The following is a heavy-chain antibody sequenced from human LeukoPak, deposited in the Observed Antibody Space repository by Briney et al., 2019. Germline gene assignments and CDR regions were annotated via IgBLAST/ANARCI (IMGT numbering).Heavy chain of an antibody. V-gene: IGHV4-59*08. J-gene: IGHJ4*02. D-gene: IGHD1-26*01. CDR3: ARHIGEWELYYFDY. CDR1: GGSISSYY. Sequence: SETLSLTCTVSGGSISSYYWSWIRQPPGKGLEWIGYIYYSGSTNYNPSLKSRVAISVDTSKNQFSLKLSSVTAADTAVYYCARHIGEWELYYFDYWGQGTLVTVSS. CDR2: IYYSGST.